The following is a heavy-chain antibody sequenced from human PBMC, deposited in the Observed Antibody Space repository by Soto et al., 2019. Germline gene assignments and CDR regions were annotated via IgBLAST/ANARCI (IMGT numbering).Heavy chain of an antibody. D-gene: IGHD1-7*01. CDR1: GGTFRNYA. V-gene: IGHV1-69*13. CDR3: ARDLYINWYYPLDS. J-gene: IGHJ4*02. CDR2: IIPIFGKA. Sequence: ASVKVSCKASGGTFRNYAFSWVRQAPGQGLEWMGGIIPIFGKANYEQRFQGRLTITADESTSTDYMELNSLRSEDKSVYFCARDLYINWYYPLDSWGQGTLVTVSS.